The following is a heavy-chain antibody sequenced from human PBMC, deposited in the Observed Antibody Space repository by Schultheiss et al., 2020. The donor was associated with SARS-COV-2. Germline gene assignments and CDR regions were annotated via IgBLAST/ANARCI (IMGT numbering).Heavy chain of an antibody. CDR2: INAGNGNT. V-gene: IGHV1-3*01. CDR1: GFTFTSYA. J-gene: IGHJ6*02. CDR3: ARGGYSYEHNYYYYGMDV. Sequence: GGSLRLSCAASGFTFTSYAMHWVRQAPGQRLEWMGWINAGNGNTKYSQKFQGRVTITRDTSASTAYMELSRLRSDDTAVYYCARGGYSYEHNYYYYGMDVWGQGTTVTVSS. D-gene: IGHD5-18*01.